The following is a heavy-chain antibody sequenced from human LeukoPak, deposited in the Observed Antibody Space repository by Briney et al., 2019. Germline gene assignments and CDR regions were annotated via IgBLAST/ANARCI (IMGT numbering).Heavy chain of an antibody. J-gene: IGHJ4*02. CDR2: TNPNSGGT. V-gene: IGHV1-2*02. CDR1: GYTFTGYY. Sequence: GASVKVSCKASGYTFTGYYMPRVRLAPGPGLEWMGWTNPNSGGTNYAQKFQGRVTMTSDTSISTAYMELSRLRSDDTAVYYCARGASGYFGRPRFDYWGEGTLVTVSS. D-gene: IGHD2-15*01. CDR3: ARGASGYFGRPRFDY.